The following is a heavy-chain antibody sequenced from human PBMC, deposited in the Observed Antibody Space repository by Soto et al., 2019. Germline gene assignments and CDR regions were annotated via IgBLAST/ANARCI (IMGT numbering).Heavy chain of an antibody. Sequence: PSETLSLTCTASGGSISSGDYYWSWIRQPPGKGLEWIGYIYYSGSTYYKPSLKSRVTISVDTSKNQFSLKLSSVNAADTAVYYCARVLVLNVVVTARGYWYFDLWGRGTLVTVS. J-gene: IGHJ2*01. D-gene: IGHD2-21*02. CDR1: GGSISSGDYY. CDR2: IYYSGST. CDR3: ARVLVLNVVVTARGYWYFDL. V-gene: IGHV4-30-4*01.